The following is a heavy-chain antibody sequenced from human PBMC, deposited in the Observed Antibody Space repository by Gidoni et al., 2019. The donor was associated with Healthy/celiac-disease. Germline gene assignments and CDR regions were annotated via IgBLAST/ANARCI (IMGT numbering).Heavy chain of an antibody. CDR2: ISSNGGST. J-gene: IGHJ4*02. V-gene: IGHV3-64D*06. CDR3: VKWGITMVRGVGEHTDY. CDR1: GFTFCSYA. Sequence: EVQLVESGGGLVQPGGSLRLSCSASGFTFCSYAMHWVRQAPGKGLEYVSAISSNGGSTYYADSVKGRFTISRDNSKNTLYLQMSSLRAEDTAVYYCVKWGITMVRGVGEHTDYWGQGTLVTVSS. D-gene: IGHD3-10*01.